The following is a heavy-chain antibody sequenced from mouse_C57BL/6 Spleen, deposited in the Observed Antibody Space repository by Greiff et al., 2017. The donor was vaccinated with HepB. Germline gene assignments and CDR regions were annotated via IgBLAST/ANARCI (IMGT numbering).Heavy chain of an antibody. CDR3: TTIPLWLRREDYYAMDY. CDR2: IDPENGDT. J-gene: IGHJ4*01. Sequence: EVQLQQSGAELVRPGASVKLSCTASGFNIKDDYMHWVKQRPEQGLEWIGWIDPENGDTEYATKFPGKATITADTSSNTAYLQLSSLTSEDTAVYYCTTIPLWLRREDYYAMDYWGQGTSVTVSS. V-gene: IGHV14-4*01. CDR1: GFNIKDDY. D-gene: IGHD2-2*01.